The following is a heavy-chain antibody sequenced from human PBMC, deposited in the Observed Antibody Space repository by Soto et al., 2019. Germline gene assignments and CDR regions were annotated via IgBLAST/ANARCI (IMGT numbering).Heavy chain of an antibody. CDR3: ANGAVAGGLGEYYFDY. CDR2: ISSSGGST. CDR1: VFTFSSYA. V-gene: IGHV3-23*01. J-gene: IGHJ4*02. Sequence: PGGSLRLSCAASVFTFSSYAMSWVRQAPGKGLGWVSAISSSGGSTFYADSVKGRFTISRDNSKNTLYLQMNSLRAEDTAVYYCANGAVAGGLGEYYFDYWGQGTLVTVSS. D-gene: IGHD6-19*01.